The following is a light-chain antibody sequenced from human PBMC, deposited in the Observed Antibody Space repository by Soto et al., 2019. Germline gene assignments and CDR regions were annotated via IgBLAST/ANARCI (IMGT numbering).Light chain of an antibody. J-gene: IGLJ2*01. V-gene: IGLV1-44*01. CDR1: SSNIGSNT. Sequence: QSVLTQPPSASGTPGQRVTISCSGSSSNIGSNTVNWYQHLPGTAPKLLIYSNNQRPSGVPDRFSGSKYGTSASLAISGLQSEDEADYYCAAWDDSLNGPGVVFGGGTKLTVL. CDR3: AAWDDSLNGPGVV. CDR2: SNN.